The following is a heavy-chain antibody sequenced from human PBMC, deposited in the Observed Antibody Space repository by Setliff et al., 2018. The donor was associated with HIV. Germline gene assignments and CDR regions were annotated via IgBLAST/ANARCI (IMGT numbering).Heavy chain of an antibody. CDR1: GFTFSTYS. D-gene: IGHD6-13*01. Sequence: GGSLRLSCAASGFTFSTYSMNWVRLAPGRGLEWISSISVSGFNIYYADSVKGRFIVSRDDAKNSLFLQMNSLRTEDTAVYFCARVRARYSSSWSFDYWGQGTPVTVSS. CDR3: ARVRARYSSSWSFDY. V-gene: IGHV3-21*01. CDR2: ISVSGFNI. J-gene: IGHJ4*02.